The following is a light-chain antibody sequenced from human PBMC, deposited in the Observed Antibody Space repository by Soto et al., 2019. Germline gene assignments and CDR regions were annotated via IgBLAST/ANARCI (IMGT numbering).Light chain of an antibody. J-gene: IGKJ1*01. CDR2: DAS. V-gene: IGKV1-39*01. CDR3: QQYYDFRT. Sequence: DIQMTQSPSSVSASEGDSLTITCRASQYISTYLNWYQQKPGKAPKLLIYDASSLEVGVPSRFSGSGSRTEFTLTISSLQPDDYGTYYCQQYYDFRTFGQRTKVDI. CDR1: QYISTY.